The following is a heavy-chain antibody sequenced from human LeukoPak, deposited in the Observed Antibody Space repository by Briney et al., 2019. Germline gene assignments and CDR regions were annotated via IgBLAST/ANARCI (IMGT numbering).Heavy chain of an antibody. CDR2: ISSSSSYI. CDR3: ARDRLEDYYDSSGYLDAFDI. Sequence: GGSLRLSCAASGFTFSSYSMNWVRQAPGKGLEWVSSISSSSSYIYYADSVKGRFTISRDNAKNSLYLQMNSLRAEDTAVYYYARDRLEDYYDSSGYLDAFDIWGQGTMVTVSS. V-gene: IGHV3-21*01. D-gene: IGHD3-22*01. CDR1: GFTFSSYS. J-gene: IGHJ3*02.